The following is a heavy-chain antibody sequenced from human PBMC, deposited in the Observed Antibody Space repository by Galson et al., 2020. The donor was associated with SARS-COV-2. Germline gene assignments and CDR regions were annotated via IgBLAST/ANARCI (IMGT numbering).Heavy chain of an antibody. CDR3: ARDLGGPLQP. D-gene: IGHD2-15*01. Sequence: SGGSLRLSCAASGFTFSSYAMHCVRQAPGKGQEWVAVISYDGSNKYYADSVKGRFTISRDNSKNTLYLQMNSLRAEDTAVYYCARDLGGPLQPWGQGTLVTVSS. J-gene: IGHJ5*02. V-gene: IGHV3-30-3*01. CDR2: ISYDGSNK. CDR1: GFTFSSYA.